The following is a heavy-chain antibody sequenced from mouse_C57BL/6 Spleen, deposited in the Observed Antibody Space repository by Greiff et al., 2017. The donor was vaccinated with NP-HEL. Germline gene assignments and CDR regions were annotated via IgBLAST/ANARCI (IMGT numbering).Heavy chain of an antibody. Sequence: VQLQQPGAELVMPGASVKLSCKASGYTFTSYWMHWVKQRPGQGLEWIGEIDPSDSYTNYNQKFKGKSTLTVDKSSSTAYMQLSSLTSEDSAVYYCARRGANWDGAWFAYWGQGTLVTVSA. CDR2: IDPSDSYT. D-gene: IGHD4-1*01. CDR3: ARRGANWDGAWFAY. V-gene: IGHV1-69*01. CDR1: GYTFTSYW. J-gene: IGHJ3*01.